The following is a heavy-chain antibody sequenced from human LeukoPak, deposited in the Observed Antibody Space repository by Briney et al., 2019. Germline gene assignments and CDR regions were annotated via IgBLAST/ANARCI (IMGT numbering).Heavy chain of an antibody. J-gene: IGHJ5*02. D-gene: IGHD2-2*01. V-gene: IGHV4-59*01. CDR3: ARQLGSTDWFDP. CDR1: GGSISSYY. Sequence: SETLSLTCTVSGGSISSYYWSWIRQPPGKGLEWIGYINNRGSTNYNPSVKSRVTISVDTSKKQFSLKLSSVTAADTAVYYCARQLGSTDWFDPWGQGTLVTVSS. CDR2: INNRGST.